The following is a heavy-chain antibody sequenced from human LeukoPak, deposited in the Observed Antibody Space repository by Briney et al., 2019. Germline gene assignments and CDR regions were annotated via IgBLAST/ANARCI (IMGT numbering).Heavy chain of an antibody. V-gene: IGHV1-46*01. J-gene: IGHJ4*02. Sequence: ASVKVSCEASGYTFTNYYMHWLRQAPGQGLEWMGIINPGDGGATYAQNFQGRVTMTRDTSTSTVYMELSSLRSVDTAVYYCARVGDSSGWFFDYWGQGTLVTVSS. CDR3: ARVGDSSGWFFDY. CDR1: GYTFTNYY. D-gene: IGHD6-19*01. CDR2: INPGDGGA.